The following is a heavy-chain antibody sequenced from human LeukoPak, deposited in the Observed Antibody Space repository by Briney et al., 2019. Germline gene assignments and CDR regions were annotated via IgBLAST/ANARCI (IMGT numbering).Heavy chain of an antibody. Sequence: PSETLSLTCTVSGGSINNYYWSWIRQPAGEGPEWVGRISTSGTTTYNPSLKSRVTISSDNSENQFFLNLTSVTAADTAVYYCARDQWATVDLAMWYFDLWGRGTLVIVSS. CDR1: GGSINNYY. V-gene: IGHV4-4*07. D-gene: IGHD4-17*01. J-gene: IGHJ2*01. CDR2: ISTSGTT. CDR3: ARDQWATVDLAMWYFDL.